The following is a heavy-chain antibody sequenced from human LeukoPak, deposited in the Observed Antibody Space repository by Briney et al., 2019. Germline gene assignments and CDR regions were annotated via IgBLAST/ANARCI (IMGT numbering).Heavy chain of an antibody. CDR3: ARDRSGSYPDY. D-gene: IGHD1-26*01. Sequence: ASVKVSCKASGYTFTSYGINWVRQAPGQGLEWMGWISACNGITNYAQKVQDRVTMTTDTSTSTTYMELRSLRSDDTAMYYCARDRSGSYPDYWGQGTLVTVSS. CDR2: ISACNGIT. CDR1: GYTFTSYG. J-gene: IGHJ4*02. V-gene: IGHV1-18*01.